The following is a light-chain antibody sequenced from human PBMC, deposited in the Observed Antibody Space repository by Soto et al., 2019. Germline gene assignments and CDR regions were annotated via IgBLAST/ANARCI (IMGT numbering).Light chain of an antibody. CDR1: SSNIGAGYD. Sequence: QSVLTQPPSVSGSPGQRVTISCTGSSSNIGAGYDVHWYQQLPGTAPKLLIYVNTNRPSGVPDRFSGSKSGTSASLAITWRPAEDDDDDYCQSYDGSLSGWVFGGGTKLTVL. V-gene: IGLV1-40*01. CDR3: QSYDGSLSGWV. CDR2: VNT. J-gene: IGLJ3*02.